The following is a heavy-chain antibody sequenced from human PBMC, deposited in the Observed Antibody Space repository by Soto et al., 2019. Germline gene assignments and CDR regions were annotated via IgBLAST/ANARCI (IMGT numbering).Heavy chain of an antibody. CDR1: GFPFSTTD. D-gene: IGHD3-10*01. V-gene: IGHV3-23*01. J-gene: IGHJ5*02. CDR3: AKNSGWFNT. Sequence: LRLSCAASGFPFSTTDMSWVRQAPGKGLEWVSTIGGSGETTYYADSVKGRFTISRDNSKNTLYLQMNSLRADDTALYYCAKNSGWFNTWGQGALVTVSS. CDR2: IGGSGETT.